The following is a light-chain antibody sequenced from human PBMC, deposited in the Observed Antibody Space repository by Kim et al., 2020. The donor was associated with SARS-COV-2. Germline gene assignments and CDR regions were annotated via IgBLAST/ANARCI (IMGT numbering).Light chain of an antibody. J-gene: IGLJ3*02. V-gene: IGLV1-47*01. CDR2: TNS. CDR3: AAWDDSLSGRV. CDR1: SSNIGSNY. Sequence: GQRVTISCSGSSSNIGSNYVYWYQQLPGTAPKLLIYTNSQRPSGVPDRFSGSKSGSSASLAISGLRSDDEADYYCAAWDDSLSGRVFGGGTKVTVL.